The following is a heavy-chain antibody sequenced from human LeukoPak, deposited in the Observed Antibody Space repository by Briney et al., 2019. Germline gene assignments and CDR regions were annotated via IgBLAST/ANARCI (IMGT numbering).Heavy chain of an antibody. J-gene: IGHJ4*02. CDR2: ISSSGGST. D-gene: IGHD4-17*01. Sequence: GGSLRPSCAASGFTFSSYAMSWVRQAAGKGLEWVSSISSSGGSTYYADSVKGRFTISRDYFKSTLFLQMNSLRAEDTAVYYCAKDLYTYGTTPLDYWGQGTLVTVSS. V-gene: IGHV3-23*01. CDR1: GFTFSSYA. CDR3: AKDLYTYGTTPLDY.